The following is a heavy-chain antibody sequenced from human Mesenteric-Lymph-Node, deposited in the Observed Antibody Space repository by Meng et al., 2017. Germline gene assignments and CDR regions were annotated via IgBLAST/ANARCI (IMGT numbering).Heavy chain of an antibody. Sequence: QVQLQESGPGLVKPSQTLSLTCTDPGGSISSGGYYWSWIRQYPGKGLEWIGYIYYSGSTYYNPSLKSRVTISVDTSKNQFSLKLSSVTAADTAVYYCARDCEMTVVRGVIITELGFDPWGQGTLVTVSS. CDR3: ARDCEMTVVRGVIITELGFDP. J-gene: IGHJ5*02. CDR1: GGSISSGGYY. D-gene: IGHD3-10*01. V-gene: IGHV4-31*03. CDR2: IYYSGST.